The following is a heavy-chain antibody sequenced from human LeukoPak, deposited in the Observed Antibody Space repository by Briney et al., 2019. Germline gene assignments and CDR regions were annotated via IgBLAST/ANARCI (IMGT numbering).Heavy chain of an antibody. Sequence: PSETLSLTCTVSGGSTSSSSYYWGWIRQPPGKGLEWIGSIYYSGSTYYNPSLKSRVTISVDTSKNQFSLKLSSVTAADTAVYYCARHLVGYCSSTSCPQFGYWGQGTLVTVSS. CDR3: ARHLVGYCSSTSCPQFGY. D-gene: IGHD2-2*03. J-gene: IGHJ4*02. V-gene: IGHV4-39*01. CDR2: IYYSGST. CDR1: GGSTSSSSYY.